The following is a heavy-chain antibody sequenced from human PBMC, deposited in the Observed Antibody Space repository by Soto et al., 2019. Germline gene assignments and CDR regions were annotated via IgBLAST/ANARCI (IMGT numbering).Heavy chain of an antibody. CDR1: GFSLGTYGVG. V-gene: IGHV2-5*02. J-gene: IGHJ2*01. CDR3: AHRGGGIVCWYFDL. CDR2: IYWDDDK. Sequence: QITLNESGPTLVKPTQTLTLTCTFSGFSLGTYGVGVGWIRQPPGKALEWLALIYWDDDKRYSPSLKRRLTIPKDTSKRQVVLTLTNMDPVDTATYYCAHRGGGIVCWYFDLWGRGTPVIVSS. D-gene: IGHD1-26*01.